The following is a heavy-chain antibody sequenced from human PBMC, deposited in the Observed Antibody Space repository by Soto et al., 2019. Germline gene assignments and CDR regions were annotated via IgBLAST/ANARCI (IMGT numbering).Heavy chain of an antibody. D-gene: IGHD6-19*01. V-gene: IGHV1-3*01. CDR1: GYTFITCA. CDR3: ARGIIVGGWYPYYFDY. CDR2: INAGNGNT. J-gene: IGHJ4*02. Sequence: SGYTFITCAMHLVRHAPGPRLEWMGWINAGNGNTKYSQKFQGRVSITRDTSASTAYMELSSLRSEDTAVYYCARGIIVGGWYPYYFDYWGQGTLVTVSS.